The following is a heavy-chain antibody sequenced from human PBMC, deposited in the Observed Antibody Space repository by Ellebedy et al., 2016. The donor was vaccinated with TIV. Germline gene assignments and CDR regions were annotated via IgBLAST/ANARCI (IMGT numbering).Heavy chain of an antibody. CDR2: IIPIFGTA. J-gene: IGHJ4*02. CDR1: GGSFSSYA. V-gene: IGHV1-69*13. CDR3: AITVVPAAALGGYFDY. D-gene: IGHD2-2*01. Sequence: ASVKVSXXASGGSFSSYAISWVRQAPGQGLEWMGGIIPIFGTANYAQKFQGRVTITADESTSTAYMELSSLRSEDTAVYYCAITVVPAAALGGYFDYWGQGTLVTVSS.